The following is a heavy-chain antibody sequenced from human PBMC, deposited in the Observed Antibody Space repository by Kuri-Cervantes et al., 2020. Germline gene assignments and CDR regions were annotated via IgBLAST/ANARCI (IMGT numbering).Heavy chain of an antibody. CDR3: AKDYYDSSGYPDAFDI. Sequence: GESLKISCAASGFTFSSYAMSWVRQAPGKGLEWVSAISGSGGSTYYADSVKGRFTISRDNSKNTLYLQMNSLRAEDTAVYYCAKDYYDSSGYPDAFDIWGQGTMVTVSS. J-gene: IGHJ3*02. V-gene: IGHV3-23*01. CDR1: GFTFSSYA. CDR2: ISGSGGST. D-gene: IGHD3-22*01.